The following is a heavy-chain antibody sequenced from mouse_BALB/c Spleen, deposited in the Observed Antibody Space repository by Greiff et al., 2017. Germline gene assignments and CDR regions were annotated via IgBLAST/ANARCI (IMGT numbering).Heavy chain of an antibody. CDR1: GFTFSSFG. D-gene: IGHD2-4*01. Sequence: EVKLVESGGGLVQPGGSRKLSCAASGFTFSSFGMHWVRQAPEKGLEWVAYISSGSSTIYYADTVKGRFTISRDNPKNTLFLQMTSLRSEDTAMYYCARRQVDYDFDYWGQGTTLTVSS. V-gene: IGHV5-17*02. J-gene: IGHJ2*01. CDR2: ISSGSSTI. CDR3: ARRQVDYDFDY.